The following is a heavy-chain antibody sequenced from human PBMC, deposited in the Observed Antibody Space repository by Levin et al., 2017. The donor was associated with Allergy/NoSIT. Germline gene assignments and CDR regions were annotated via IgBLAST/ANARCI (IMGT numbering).Heavy chain of an antibody. Sequence: KSSETLSLTCTVSGGSISTKYWSWIRQSPGKGLEWIGYFYYNGITNYNPSLKSRVTISGDPSKNQFSLKLSSVTAADTAVYFCALGAGHWGHWGQGTLVAVSS. J-gene: IGHJ4*02. V-gene: IGHV4-59*08. CDR2: FYYNGIT. D-gene: IGHD3-16*01. CDR3: ALGAGHWGH. CDR1: GGSISTKY.